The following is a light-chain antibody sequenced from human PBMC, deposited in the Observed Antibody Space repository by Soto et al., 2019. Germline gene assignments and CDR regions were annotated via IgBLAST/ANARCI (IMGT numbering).Light chain of an antibody. CDR2: EVS. CDR1: SSDVGGYNY. Sequence: QSPLTQPACVSGSPGQSITISCTGTSSDVGGYNYVSWYQLHPGKAPKLMVYEVSNRPSGVSNRFSGSKSGNTASLTISGLQAEDEADYYCSSYTSSTAYVFGTGTKVTVL. CDR3: SSYTSSTAYV. V-gene: IGLV2-14*01. J-gene: IGLJ1*01.